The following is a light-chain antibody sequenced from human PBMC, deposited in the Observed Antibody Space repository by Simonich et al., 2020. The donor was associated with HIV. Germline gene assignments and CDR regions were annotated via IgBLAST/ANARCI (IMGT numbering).Light chain of an antibody. Sequence: EIVLTQSPGTLSLSPGERATLSCRASQSVSSSYLAWYQQKPGLAPRLLIYDASTRATGIPARFSGSGSGTEFTLTISNLQSEDFGVYYCQQYKNWPPWTFGQGTNVEIK. V-gene: IGKV3-15*01. CDR3: QQYKNWPPWT. CDR1: QSVSSSY. J-gene: IGKJ1*01. CDR2: DAS.